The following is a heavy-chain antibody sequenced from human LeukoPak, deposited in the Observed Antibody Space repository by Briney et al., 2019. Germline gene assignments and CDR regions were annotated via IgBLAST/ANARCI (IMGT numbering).Heavy chain of an antibody. V-gene: IGHV1-69*13. CDR2: IIPIFGTA. CDR1: GGTFSSYA. J-gene: IGHJ4*02. D-gene: IGHD5-18*01. CDR3: ASTDRGYSYGWDYYFDY. Sequence: SVKVSCKASGGTFSSYAISWVRQAPGQGLEWMGGIIPIFGTANYAQKFRGRVTITADESTSTAYMELSSLRSEDTDMYYCASTDRGYSYGWDYYFDYWGQGTLVTVSS.